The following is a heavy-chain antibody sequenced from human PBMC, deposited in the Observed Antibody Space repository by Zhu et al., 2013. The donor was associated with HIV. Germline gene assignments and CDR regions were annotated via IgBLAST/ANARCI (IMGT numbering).Heavy chain of an antibody. CDR1: GYTFTGYY. CDR3: ARGMAAARLFPSLSGPIETYYYGMDV. J-gene: IGHJ6*02. D-gene: IGHD6-6*01. CDR2: INPNSGGT. V-gene: IGHV1-2*04. Sequence: QVQLVQSGAEVKKPGASVKVSCKASGYTFTGYYMHWVRQAPGQGLEWMGWINPNSGGTNYAQKFQGWVTMTRDTSISTAYMELSRLRSDDTAVYYCARGMAAARLFPSLSGPIETYYYGMDVWGQGTTVTVSS.